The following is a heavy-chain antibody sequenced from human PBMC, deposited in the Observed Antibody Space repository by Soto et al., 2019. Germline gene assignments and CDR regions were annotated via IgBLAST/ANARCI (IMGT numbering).Heavy chain of an antibody. V-gene: IGHV3-21*01. CDR3: ARESYCGGDCPLYYFDY. D-gene: IGHD2-21*02. Sequence: GVSLRLSCAASGLTFSSYSMNWVRQAPGKGLEWVSSISSSSSYIYYADSVKGRFTISRDNAKNSLYLQMNSLRAEDTAVYYCARESYCGGDCPLYYFDYWGQGTLVTVPQ. J-gene: IGHJ4*02. CDR1: GLTFSSYS. CDR2: ISSSSSYI.